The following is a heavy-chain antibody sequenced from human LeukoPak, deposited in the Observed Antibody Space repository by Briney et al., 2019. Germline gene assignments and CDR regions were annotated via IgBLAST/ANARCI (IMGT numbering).Heavy chain of an antibody. CDR2: IRYDGSNK. CDR3: AKDRSGSYSQGLDY. V-gene: IGHV3-30*02. Sequence: GGSLRLSCAASGFTFSSYGMHWVRQAPGRGLEWVAFIRYDGSNKYYADSVKGRFTISRDDSKNTLYLQMNSLRAEDTAVYYCAKDRSGSYSQGLDYWGQGTLVTVSS. J-gene: IGHJ4*02. D-gene: IGHD1-26*01. CDR1: GFTFSSYG.